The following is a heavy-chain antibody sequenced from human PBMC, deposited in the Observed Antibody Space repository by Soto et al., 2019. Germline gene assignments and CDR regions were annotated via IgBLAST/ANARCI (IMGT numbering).Heavy chain of an antibody. CDR1: GGTFSSYA. V-gene: IGHV1-69*13. CDR2: IIPIFGTA. CDR3: ARGGGIVVVPAAPPPMDV. J-gene: IGHJ6*02. D-gene: IGHD2-2*01. Sequence: SVKVSCKASGGTFSSYAISWVRQAPGQGLEWMGGIIPIFGTANYAQKFQGRVTITADESTSTAYMELSSLRSEDTAVYYCARGGGIVVVPAAPPPMDVWGQGTTVTVSS.